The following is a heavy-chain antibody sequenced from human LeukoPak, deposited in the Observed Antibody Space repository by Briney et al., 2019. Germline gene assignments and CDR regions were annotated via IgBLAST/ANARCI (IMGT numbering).Heavy chain of an antibody. CDR1: GDTLRNYA. CDR2: IIPVFGTA. Sequence: SVKVSCKASGDTLRNYAIAWVRQAPGQGLEWMGGIIPVFGTADYAQKFQGRVAITADDSTRMAYMELSSLRYEDTAVYYCAKLSHVQMELLPDASDVWGQGTMVTVSS. CDR3: AKLSHVQMELLPDASDV. V-gene: IGHV1-69*13. D-gene: IGHD1-1*01. J-gene: IGHJ3*01.